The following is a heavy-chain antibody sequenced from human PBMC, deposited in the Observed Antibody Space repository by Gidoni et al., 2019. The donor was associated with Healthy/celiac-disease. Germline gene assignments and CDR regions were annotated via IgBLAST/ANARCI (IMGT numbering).Heavy chain of an antibody. CDR3: AGEEAYSGYDSLDY. Sequence: QVQLAQSGAEVKKPGASVKVSCKASGYTFTGYYMHWVRQAPGQGLEWMGWINPSSGGTNYAKKFQGRVTMTRDTYISTAYMELSRRRSDDTAVYYCAGEEAYSGYDSLDYWGQGTLVTVSS. J-gene: IGHJ4*02. CDR1: GYTFTGYY. V-gene: IGHV1-2*02. D-gene: IGHD5-12*01. CDR2: INPSSGGT.